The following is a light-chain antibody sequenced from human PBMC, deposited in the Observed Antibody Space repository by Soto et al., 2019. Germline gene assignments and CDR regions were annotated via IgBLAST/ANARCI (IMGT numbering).Light chain of an antibody. CDR1: QSVSSSY. CDR3: QQYGSSPSVT. Sequence: EIVLTQSPGTQSLSPGERATLSCRASQSVSSSYLAWYQQKPGQAPRLLIYGASSRATGIPDRFSGSGSGTDFTLTISRLEPEDFAVYYCQQYGSSPSVTFGQGTKLEIK. V-gene: IGKV3-20*01. CDR2: GAS. J-gene: IGKJ2*01.